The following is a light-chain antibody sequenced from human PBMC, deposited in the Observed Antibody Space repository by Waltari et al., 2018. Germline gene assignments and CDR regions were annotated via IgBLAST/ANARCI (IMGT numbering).Light chain of an antibody. V-gene: IGLV2-14*01. CDR1: SSDVGGYNY. J-gene: IGLJ2*01. CDR2: DVS. Sequence: QSALPQPASVSGSPGQSITISCTGTSSDVGGYNYVSWYQQPPGKAPKLMIYDVSIRPSGVSNRFSGSKAGNTASLTISGLQAEDEADYYCSSYTSSNTLVFGGGTMLTVL. CDR3: SSYTSSNTLV.